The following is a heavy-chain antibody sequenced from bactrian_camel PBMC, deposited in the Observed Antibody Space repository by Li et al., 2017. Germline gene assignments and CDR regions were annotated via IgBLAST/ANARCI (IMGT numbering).Heavy chain of an antibody. CDR1: GFTFSTYD. Sequence: QLVESGGGLVQPGGSLRLSCAASGFTFSTYDMSWVCQAPGKGLEWVSAINSGGDSTYYANSVKGRFTLSRDNGKNTLYLQLNSLKTDDTAMYFCVIGITWFNDWGQGTQVTVS. J-gene: IGHJ4*01. CDR3: VIGITWFND. D-gene: IGHD6*01. CDR2: INSGGDST. V-gene: IGHV3S40*01.